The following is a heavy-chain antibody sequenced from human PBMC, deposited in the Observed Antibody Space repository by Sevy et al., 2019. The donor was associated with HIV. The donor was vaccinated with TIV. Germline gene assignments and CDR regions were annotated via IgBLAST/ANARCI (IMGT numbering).Heavy chain of an antibody. Sequence: GGSLRLSCSAFGFAFQTFGMLWVRQAPGKGPEWVAVISSDGINHNYADAVKGRFTISRDNSKNQVFLQMNSLRPNDTAVYFCTKESLRGTYIRGDFDHWGQGALVTVSS. J-gene: IGHJ4*02. V-gene: IGHV3-33*03. CDR2: ISSDGINH. CDR3: TKESLRGTYIRGDFDH. D-gene: IGHD3-10*02. CDR1: GFAFQTFG.